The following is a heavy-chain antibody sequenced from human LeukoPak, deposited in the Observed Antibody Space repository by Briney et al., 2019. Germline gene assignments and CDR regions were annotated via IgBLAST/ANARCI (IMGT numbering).Heavy chain of an antibody. CDR1: GGSFRGYY. Sequence: SETLSLTCAVYGGSFRGYYWSWIRQPQGKGLEWIGEINHSGSTNYNPSLKSRVTISVDTSKNQFSLKLSPVTAADTAVYYCARGVVGITIFGVVRRRSYYFDYWGQGTLVTVSS. CDR2: INHSGST. D-gene: IGHD3-3*01. CDR3: ARGVVGITIFGVVRRRSYYFDY. J-gene: IGHJ4*02. V-gene: IGHV4-34*01.